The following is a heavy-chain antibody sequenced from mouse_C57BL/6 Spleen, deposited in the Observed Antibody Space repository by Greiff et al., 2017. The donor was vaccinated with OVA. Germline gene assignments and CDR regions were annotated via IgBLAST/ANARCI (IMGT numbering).Heavy chain of an antibody. CDR3: ARGDVGFDY. Sequence: VQLQQPGAELVKPGASVKLSCKASGYTFTSYWMQWVKQRPGQGLEWIGEIDPSDSYTNYNQKFKGKATLTVDTSSSTAYMQLSSLTSEDSAVYYCARGDVGFDYWGQGTTLTVSS. CDR2: IDPSDSYT. V-gene: IGHV1-50*01. CDR1: GYTFTSYW. D-gene: IGHD3-3*01. J-gene: IGHJ2*01.